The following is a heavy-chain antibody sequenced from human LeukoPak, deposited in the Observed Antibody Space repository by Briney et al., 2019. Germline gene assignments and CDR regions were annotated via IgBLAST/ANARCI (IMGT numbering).Heavy chain of an antibody. CDR2: ISGSGNKV. CDR3: ARETGTHGQFDY. D-gene: IGHD2-8*01. Sequence: RSGGSLRLSCAASGFTFSSYSMYWVRQAPGKGLEWVSYISGSGNKVYYADSVKGRSTISRDNAKNSLYLQMNSLRAEDTAVYYCARETGTHGQFDYWGQGTLVTVSS. J-gene: IGHJ4*02. V-gene: IGHV3-48*01. CDR1: GFTFSSYS.